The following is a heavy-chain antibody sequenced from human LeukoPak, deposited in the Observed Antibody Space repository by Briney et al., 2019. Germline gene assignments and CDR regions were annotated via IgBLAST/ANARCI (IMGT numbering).Heavy chain of an antibody. Sequence: ASVKVSCKASGYTFTSYYMHWVRQAPGQGLEWMGIINPSGGSTSYAQKFQGRVTMTRDTSTSTVYMELSSLRSEDTAVYYRARDQAGYYDSSGLFDYWGQGTLVTVSS. CDR2: INPSGGST. J-gene: IGHJ4*02. CDR3: ARDQAGYYDSSGLFDY. D-gene: IGHD3-22*01. V-gene: IGHV1-46*01. CDR1: GYTFTSYY.